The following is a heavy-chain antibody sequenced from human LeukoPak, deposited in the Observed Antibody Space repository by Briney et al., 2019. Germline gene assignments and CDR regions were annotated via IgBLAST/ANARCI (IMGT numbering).Heavy chain of an antibody. CDR1: GFTFSSYS. D-gene: IGHD3-9*01. Sequence: GGSLRLSCAASGFTFSSYSMNWVRQAPGKGLEWVSGISPSGSISYYADSVKGRFTISRDNSKNTVSLQMNSLRAEDTALYYCARDLDWGAFDAWGQGTLVTVSS. CDR2: ISPSGSIS. CDR3: ARDLDWGAFDA. J-gene: IGHJ5*02. V-gene: IGHV3-23*01.